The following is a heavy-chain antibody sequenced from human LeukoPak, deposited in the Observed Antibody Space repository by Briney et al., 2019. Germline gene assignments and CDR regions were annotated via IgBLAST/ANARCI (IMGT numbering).Heavy chain of an antibody. CDR2: IYYSGST. Sequence: SETLPLTCTISGGSISSSSYYWGWIRQPPGKGLEWIGSIYYSGSTYYNPSLKSRITMSVDTSKNQFSLKLSSVTAADTAVYYCAKYRAGATDYWGQGTLVTVSS. CDR3: AKYRAGATDY. D-gene: IGHD1-26*01. V-gene: IGHV4-39*07. CDR1: GGSISSSSYY. J-gene: IGHJ4*02.